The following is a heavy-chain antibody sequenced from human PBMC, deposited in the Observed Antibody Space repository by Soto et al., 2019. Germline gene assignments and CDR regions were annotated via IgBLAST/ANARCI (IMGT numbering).Heavy chain of an antibody. CDR2: IKQDGSEK. J-gene: IGHJ6*03. V-gene: IGHV3-7*01. CDR1: GFTFSSYW. Sequence: GGSLRLSCAASGFTFSSYWMSWVRQAPGKGLEWVANIKQDGSEKYYVDSVKGRFTISRDNAKNSLYLQMNSLRAEDTAVYYCARIGDFWSGSNMDVWGKGTTVTVSS. CDR3: ARIGDFWSGSNMDV. D-gene: IGHD3-3*01.